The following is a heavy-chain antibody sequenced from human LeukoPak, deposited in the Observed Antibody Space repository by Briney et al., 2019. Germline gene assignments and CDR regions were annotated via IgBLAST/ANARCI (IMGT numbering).Heavy chain of an antibody. V-gene: IGHV3-23*01. CDR2: ISAGGGST. D-gene: IGHD3-10*01. J-gene: IGHJ6*03. CDR3: AKGYSGSGNYNYYYYLDV. CDR1: GFTFSSYA. Sequence: GGSLRLSCAASGFTFSSYAMSWVRQAPGKGLEWVSGISAGGGSTYYADAVKGRFTISRDNSKNTMYLQMNGLRAEDTAVYYCAKGYSGSGNYNYYYYLDVWGKGTTVTVSS.